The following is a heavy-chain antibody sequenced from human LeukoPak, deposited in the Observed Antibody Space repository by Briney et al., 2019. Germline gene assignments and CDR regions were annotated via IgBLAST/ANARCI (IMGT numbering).Heavy chain of an antibody. CDR3: AKDLFLWYFDL. D-gene: IGHD2-21*01. CDR1: GFIVSDNC. Sequence: PGGSLRLSCTASGFIVSDNCMSWVRQAPGKGLEWVSLIYSLGDTYYADSVKGRFTISRDNSKNTVYLQMNSLRVDDTAVYYCAKDLFLWYFDLWGRGTLVTVSS. CDR2: IYSLGDT. V-gene: IGHV3-53*01. J-gene: IGHJ2*01.